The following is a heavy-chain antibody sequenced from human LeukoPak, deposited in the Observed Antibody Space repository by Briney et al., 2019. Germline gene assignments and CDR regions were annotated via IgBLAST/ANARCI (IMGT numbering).Heavy chain of an antibody. CDR3: ARTQTAAGSWYYYYYYMDV. CDR2: IKQDGSEK. D-gene: IGHD6-13*01. Sequence: GGSLRLSCAASGFTFGTYWMSWVRQAPGKGLEWVANIKQDGSEKYYVDSVKGRFTISRDNAKNSLYLQMNSLRAEDTAVYYCARTQTAAGSWYYYYYYMDVWGKGTTVTVSS. V-gene: IGHV3-7*01. CDR1: GFTFGTYW. J-gene: IGHJ6*03.